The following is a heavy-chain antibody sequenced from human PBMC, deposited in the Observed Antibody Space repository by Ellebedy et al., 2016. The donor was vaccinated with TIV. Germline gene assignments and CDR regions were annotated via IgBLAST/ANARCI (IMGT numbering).Heavy chain of an antibody. V-gene: IGHV3-48*03. CDR2: ISSSGSTI. Sequence: PGGSLRLSCAASGFTFSSYEMNWVRQAPGKGLAWVSYISSSGSTIYYADSVKGRFIISRDNSKNTLYLQMNSLRAEDTAVYYCASTGISMVRGVITWGQGTLVTVST. D-gene: IGHD3-10*01. J-gene: IGHJ5*02. CDR1: GFTFSSYE. CDR3: ASTGISMVRGVIT.